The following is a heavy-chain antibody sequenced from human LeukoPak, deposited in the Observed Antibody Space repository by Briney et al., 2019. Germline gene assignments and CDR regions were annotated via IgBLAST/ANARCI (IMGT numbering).Heavy chain of an antibody. J-gene: IGHJ4*02. CDR1: GFTFSSYS. D-gene: IGHD6-13*01. CDR3: ARVGYSSSNEGY. Sequence: PGGSLRLSCAASGFTFSSYSMNWVRQAPGKGLEWVSSISSSSSYIYYADSVEGRFTISRDNAKNSLYLQMNSLRAEDTAVYYCARVGYSSSNEGYWGQGTLVTVSS. V-gene: IGHV3-21*01. CDR2: ISSSSSYI.